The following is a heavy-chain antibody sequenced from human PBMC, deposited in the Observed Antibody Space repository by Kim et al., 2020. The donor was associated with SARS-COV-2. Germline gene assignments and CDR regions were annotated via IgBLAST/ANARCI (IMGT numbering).Heavy chain of an antibody. CDR1: GYSFTSYW. CDR3: ARHQSGSGTSLRLGGVDV. CDR2: IYPGEFHT. Sequence: GESLKISCKGSGYSFTSYWIAWVRQMPGKGLEWMGIIYPGEFHTRYSPSFQGQVTISADKSISTAYLQWSSLKASDTAMYYCARHQSGSGTSLRLGGVDVWGQGTTVTVSS. J-gene: IGHJ6*02. V-gene: IGHV5-51*01. D-gene: IGHD3-10*01.